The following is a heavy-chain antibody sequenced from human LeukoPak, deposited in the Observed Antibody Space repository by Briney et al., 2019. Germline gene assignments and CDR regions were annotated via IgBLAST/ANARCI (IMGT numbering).Heavy chain of an antibody. V-gene: IGHV4-34*01. J-gene: IGHJ3*02. CDR3: ERSLGGAAPDAFDI. Sequence: SETLSLTCAVYGGSFSGYYWSWIRQPPGKGLEWIGEINHSGSTNYNPSLKSRVTISVDTSKNQFSLKLSSVTAADTAVYYCERSLGGAAPDAFDIWGHGTMVTVSS. CDR1: GGSFSGYY. CDR2: INHSGST. D-gene: IGHD1-26*01.